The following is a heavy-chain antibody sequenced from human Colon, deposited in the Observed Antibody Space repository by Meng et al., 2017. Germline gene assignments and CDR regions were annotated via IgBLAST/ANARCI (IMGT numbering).Heavy chain of an antibody. J-gene: IGHJ4*02. CDR3: ARKKWVGASGGFDY. V-gene: IGHV4-4*02. CDR1: GGSISSSNW. D-gene: IGHD1-26*01. CDR2: IYHSGST. Sequence: VQQRGSGPRMVKPSGTLALTCAVSGGSISSSNWGSWGRQPPGKGLEWIGEIYHSGSTNYNPSLKSRVTISVDKSKNQFSLKLSSVTAADTAVYYCARKKWVGASGGFDYWGQGTLVTVSS.